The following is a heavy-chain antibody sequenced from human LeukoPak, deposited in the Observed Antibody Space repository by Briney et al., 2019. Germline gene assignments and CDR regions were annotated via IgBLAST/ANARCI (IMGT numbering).Heavy chain of an antibody. D-gene: IGHD6-19*01. CDR1: GFTFSTYA. Sequence: GGSLRLSCAASGFTFSTYAMSWVRQAPGKGLEWVSAISGSGGGTYYADSVKGRFTISRDISKNTLYLQMNSLRVEDTAVYYCERPGGWYVYYGMDVWGQGTTVTVSS. V-gene: IGHV3-23*01. J-gene: IGHJ6*02. CDR2: ISGSGGGT. CDR3: ERPGGWYVYYGMDV.